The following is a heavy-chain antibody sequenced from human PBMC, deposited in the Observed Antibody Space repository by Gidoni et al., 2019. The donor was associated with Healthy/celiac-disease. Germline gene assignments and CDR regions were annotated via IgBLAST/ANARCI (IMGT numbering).Heavy chain of an antibody. Sequence: GPEVKKPGSSVKVSCKASGGTFSSYAISWVRQAPGQGLEWMGGIIPIFGTANYAQKFQGRVTITADESTSTAYMELSSLRSEDTAVYYCARDAYCGGDCYEFDYWGQGTLVTVSS. CDR3: ARDAYCGGDCYEFDY. CDR1: GGTFSSYA. J-gene: IGHJ4*02. CDR2: IIPIFGTA. D-gene: IGHD2-21*02. V-gene: IGHV1-69*01.